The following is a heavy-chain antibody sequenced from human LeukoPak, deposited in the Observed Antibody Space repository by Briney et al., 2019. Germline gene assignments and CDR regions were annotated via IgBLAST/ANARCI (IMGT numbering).Heavy chain of an antibody. CDR2: ISGYNGNT. CDR1: GYTFTSYG. Sequence: ASVKVSCKASGYTFTSYGITWVRRAPGQGLEWMGWISGYNGNTNYAQKLQGRVTMTTDTSTSTAYMELGSLRSDDTPVYYCARREVGATQRDFDYWGQGTLVTVSS. V-gene: IGHV1-18*01. CDR3: ARREVGATQRDFDY. D-gene: IGHD1-26*01. J-gene: IGHJ4*02.